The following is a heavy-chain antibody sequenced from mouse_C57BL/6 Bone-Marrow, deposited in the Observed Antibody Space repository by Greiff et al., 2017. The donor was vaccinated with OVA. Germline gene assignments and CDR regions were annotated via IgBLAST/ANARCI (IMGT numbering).Heavy chain of an antibody. CDR1: GYTFTDHT. D-gene: IGHD1-1*01. CDR2: IYPRDGST. J-gene: IGHJ2*02. CDR3: ARSSLITAYVSDY. Sequence: VQLQQSDAELVKPGASVKISCKVSGYTFTDHTIHWMKQRHEQGLEWIGYIYPRDGSTKYNEKFKGKATLTADTSSSTAYMHLHSLTSEDSAVYFCARSSLITAYVSDYWGQGTSLTVSS. V-gene: IGHV1-78*01.